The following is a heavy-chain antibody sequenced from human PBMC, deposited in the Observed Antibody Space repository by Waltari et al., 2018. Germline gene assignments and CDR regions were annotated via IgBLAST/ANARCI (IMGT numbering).Heavy chain of an antibody. CDR1: GGSISSSSYY. CDR3: ARGSTVAAPYAPFDY. Sequence: QVQLQESGPGLVEPSETLSLTCTVSGGSISSSSYYWGWIRQPPGKGLEWIGSIYYSGSTAYNPSLKSRVTISVDTSKNQFSLKLSSVTAADTAVYYCARGSTVAAPYAPFDYWGQGTLVTVSS. V-gene: IGHV4-39*07. J-gene: IGHJ4*02. D-gene: IGHD4-17*01. CDR2: IYYSGST.